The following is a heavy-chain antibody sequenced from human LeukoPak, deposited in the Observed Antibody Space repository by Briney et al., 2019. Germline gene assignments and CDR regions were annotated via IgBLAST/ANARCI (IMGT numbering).Heavy chain of an antibody. Sequence: PSETLSLTCAVYGGPFSGYYWSWIRQPPGKGLEWIGEINHSGSTNCNPSLKSRVTISVDTSKNQFSLKLSSVTAADTAVYYCAGRVDYYYGMDVWGQGTTVTVSS. J-gene: IGHJ6*02. V-gene: IGHV4-34*01. CDR2: INHSGST. CDR3: AGRVDYYYGMDV. CDR1: GGPFSGYY.